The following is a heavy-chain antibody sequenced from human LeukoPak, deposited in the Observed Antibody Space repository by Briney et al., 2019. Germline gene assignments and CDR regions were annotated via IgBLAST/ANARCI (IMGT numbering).Heavy chain of an antibody. CDR2: INPNSGGT. D-gene: IGHD3-10*01. CDR3: ARGVPITMVRGVIIPYYYYMDV. Sequence: ASVKVSCKASGYTFTGYYMHWVRQAPGQGLEWMGWINPNSGGTNYAQKFQGRVTMTRDTSISTAYMELSRLRSDDTAVYYCARGVPITMVRGVIIPYYYYMDVWGKGTTVTVSS. CDR1: GYTFTGYY. V-gene: IGHV1-2*02. J-gene: IGHJ6*03.